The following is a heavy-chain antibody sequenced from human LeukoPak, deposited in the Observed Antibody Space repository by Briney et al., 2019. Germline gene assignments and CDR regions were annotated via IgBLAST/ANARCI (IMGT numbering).Heavy chain of an antibody. D-gene: IGHD3-10*01. CDR1: GFTFSSYG. V-gene: IGHV3-23*01. CDR2: ISGSGGST. CDR3: AKDGDYGSGSRFDY. J-gene: IGHJ4*02. Sequence: GGSLRLSCAASGFTFSSYGMSWVRQAPGKGLEWVSAISGSGGSTYYADSAKGRFTISGDNSKNTLYLQMNSLRAEDTAVYYCAKDGDYGSGSRFDYWGQGTLVTVSS.